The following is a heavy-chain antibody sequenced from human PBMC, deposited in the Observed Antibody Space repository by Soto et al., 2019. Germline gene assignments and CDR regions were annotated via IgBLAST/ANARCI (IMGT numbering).Heavy chain of an antibody. Sequence: GGSLRLSCAASGFTFSGSAMHWVRQASGKGLEWVGRIRSKANSYATAYAASVKGRFTISRDDSKNTAYLQMNSLKTEDTAVYYCTSPDYDILTGEDAFDIWGQGTMVTVSS. J-gene: IGHJ3*02. D-gene: IGHD3-9*01. V-gene: IGHV3-73*01. CDR1: GFTFSGSA. CDR3: TSPDYDILTGEDAFDI. CDR2: IRSKANSYAT.